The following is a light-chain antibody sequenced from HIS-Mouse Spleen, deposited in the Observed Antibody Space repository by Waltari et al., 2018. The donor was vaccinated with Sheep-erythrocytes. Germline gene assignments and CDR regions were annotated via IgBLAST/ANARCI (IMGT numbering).Light chain of an antibody. Sequence: QSVLTQPPSASGTPGQRVTISCSGSSSNIGSNYVYWYQQLPGTAPKLLIYRNNPRPSGVPDGFSGSKSGTSASRAMSGLRSEDEADYYCAAWDDSLSGNWVFGGGTKLTVL. CDR2: RNN. V-gene: IGLV1-47*01. CDR3: AAWDDSLSGNWV. CDR1: SSNIGSNY. J-gene: IGLJ3*02.